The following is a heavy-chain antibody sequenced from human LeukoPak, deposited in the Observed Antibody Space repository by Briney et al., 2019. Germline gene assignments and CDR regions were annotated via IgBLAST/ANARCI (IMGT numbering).Heavy chain of an antibody. V-gene: IGHV4-34*01. CDR1: GGSFSGYY. CDR2: INHSGST. J-gene: IGHJ4*02. CDR3: ASRTMTTVVH. Sequence: SQTLSLTCAVYGGSFSGYYWSWIRQPPGKGLEWIGEINHSGSTNYNPSLKSRVTISVDTSKNQFSLKLSSVTAADTAVYYCASRTMTTVVHWGQGTLVTVSS. D-gene: IGHD4-23*01.